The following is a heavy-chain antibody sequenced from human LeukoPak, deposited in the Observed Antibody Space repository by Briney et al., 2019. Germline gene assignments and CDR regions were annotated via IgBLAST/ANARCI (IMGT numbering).Heavy chain of an antibody. Sequence: PGGSLRLSCAASGFTFRNYSMNWVRQAPGKGLEWVSGISDSGGTTDYADSVKGRFAISRDNSNNTLYLQMNSLRAEDTAVYYCAEARSGSSSSCYNYWGQGTLVTVSS. D-gene: IGHD2-2*02. CDR3: AEARSGSSSSCYNY. CDR2: ISDSGGTT. J-gene: IGHJ4*02. V-gene: IGHV3-23*01. CDR1: GFTFRNYS.